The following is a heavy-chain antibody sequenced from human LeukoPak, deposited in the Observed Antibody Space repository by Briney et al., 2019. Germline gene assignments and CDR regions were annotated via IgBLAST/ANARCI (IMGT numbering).Heavy chain of an antibody. J-gene: IGHJ3*02. Sequence: GGSLRLSCAASGFTFSSYSMNWVRQAPGKGLEWVSSISSSSSYIYYADSVKGRFTISRDNAKNSLYLQMNSLRAEDTAVYYCARGRSSMIVVDAFDIWGHGTMVTVSS. D-gene: IGHD3-22*01. V-gene: IGHV3-21*01. CDR2: ISSSSSYI. CDR1: GFTFSSYS. CDR3: ARGRSSMIVVDAFDI.